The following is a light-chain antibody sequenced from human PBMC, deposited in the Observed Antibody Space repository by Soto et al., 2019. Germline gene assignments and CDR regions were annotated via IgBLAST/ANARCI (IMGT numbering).Light chain of an antibody. V-gene: IGKV3-11*01. J-gene: IGKJ3*01. Sequence: IVLTQSPATLSLSPLERATLSFMASQSVSSYLAWYQQKPGQAPRLLIYDASNRATGIPARFSGSGSGTDFTLTINNLQSEDFALYYCQQYYKWPPFTFGPGTKVDIK. CDR3: QQYYKWPPFT. CDR2: DAS. CDR1: QSVSSY.